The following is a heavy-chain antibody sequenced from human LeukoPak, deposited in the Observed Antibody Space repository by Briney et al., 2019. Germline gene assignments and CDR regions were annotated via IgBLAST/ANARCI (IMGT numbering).Heavy chain of an antibody. CDR2: IYHSGST. CDR3: ARGDWYFDL. CDR1: GGSTSSGGYS. V-gene: IGHV4-30-2*01. Sequence: SQTLSLTCAVSGGSTSSGGYSWSWIRQPPGKGLEWIANIYHSGSTYYNPSLKSRVTISVDRSKNQFSLKLSSVTAADTAVYYCARGDWYFDLWGRGTLVTVSS. J-gene: IGHJ2*01.